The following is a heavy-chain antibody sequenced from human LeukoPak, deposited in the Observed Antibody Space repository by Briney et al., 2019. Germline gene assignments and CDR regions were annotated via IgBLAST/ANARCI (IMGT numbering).Heavy chain of an antibody. D-gene: IGHD2-8*01. V-gene: IGHV1-46*01. CDR2: INPSGGST. Sequence: ASVKVSCKASGYTFTSYYMHWVRQAPGQGLEWMGIINPSGGSTSYAQKFQGRVTMTRDMSTSTVYMELSSLRSEDTAVYYCARGRFDIVLMVYAGDPKPGGYFDYWGQGTLVTVSS. CDR1: GYTFTSYY. J-gene: IGHJ4*02. CDR3: ARGRFDIVLMVYAGDPKPGGYFDY.